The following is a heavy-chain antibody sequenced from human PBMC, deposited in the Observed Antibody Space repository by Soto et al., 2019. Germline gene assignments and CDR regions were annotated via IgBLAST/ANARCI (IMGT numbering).Heavy chain of an antibody. CDR3: ARDDPPTATSLYGMDV. Sequence: QVQLVQSGAEVKKPGSSVKVSCKASGGTFSSYAISWVRQAPGQGLEWMGGIIPIFGTANYAQKFQGRVTITADESTSTAYMGLSSLRSEDTAVYYCARDDPPTATSLYGMDVWGQGTTVTVSS. D-gene: IGHD2-15*01. CDR2: IIPIFGTA. V-gene: IGHV1-69*01. J-gene: IGHJ6*02. CDR1: GGTFSSYA.